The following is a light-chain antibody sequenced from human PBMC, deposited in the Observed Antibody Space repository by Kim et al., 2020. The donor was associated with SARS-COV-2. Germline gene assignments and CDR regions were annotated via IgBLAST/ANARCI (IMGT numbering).Light chain of an antibody. J-gene: IGKJ2*01. CDR2: GAS. V-gene: IGKV3-15*01. Sequence: VSAGERATLSCRASQSVASNLAWYQQNPGQPPRLLIDGASTRATGIPARFSGSGSGTEFTLTISSLQSEDFAVYYCQHYNNWPPYTFGQGTKLEI. CDR3: QHYNNWPPYT. CDR1: QSVASN.